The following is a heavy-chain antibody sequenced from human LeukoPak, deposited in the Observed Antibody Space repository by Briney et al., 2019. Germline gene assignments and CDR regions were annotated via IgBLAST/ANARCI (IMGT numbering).Heavy chain of an antibody. J-gene: IGHJ3*02. V-gene: IGHV3-7*04. CDR3: ARINWGLKAFDI. D-gene: IGHD7-27*01. CDR1: GFTFSSYW. Sequence: GGSLRLSCAASGFTFSSYWMSWVRQAPGKGREWVANIKQDGSEKYCVESVKGRFTISRENAKNSLFLQMKSLRAEDTAVYYCARINWGLKAFDIWGQGTMVTVSS. CDR2: IKQDGSEK.